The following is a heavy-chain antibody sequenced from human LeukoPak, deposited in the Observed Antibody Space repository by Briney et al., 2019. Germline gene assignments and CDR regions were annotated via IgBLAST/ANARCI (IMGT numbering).Heavy chain of an antibody. Sequence: PSETLSLTCTVSGGSISTYYWDWIRQPPGKGLEWIGYIYHSGSTNYNPSLQSRVTISVDTSKNQFSLNLNSVTAADTAVYYCARGGAARLHFQNWGQGTLVTVSS. V-gene: IGHV4-59*01. CDR2: IYHSGST. CDR1: GGSISTYY. J-gene: IGHJ1*01. D-gene: IGHD6-6*01. CDR3: ARGGAARLHFQN.